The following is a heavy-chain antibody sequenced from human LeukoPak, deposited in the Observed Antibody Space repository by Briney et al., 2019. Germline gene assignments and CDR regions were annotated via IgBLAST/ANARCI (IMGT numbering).Heavy chain of an antibody. CDR2: ISAYNGNT. V-gene: IGHV1-18*01. J-gene: IGHJ4*02. CDR1: GYTFTSYG. Sequence: GESLKISCKGSGYTFTSYGISWVRQAPGQGLEWMGWISAYNGNTNYAQKLQGRVTMTTDTSTSTAYMELRSLRSDDTAVYYCTRGTSGSYPAHFDYWGQGTLVTVSS. CDR3: TRGTSGSYPAHFDY. D-gene: IGHD1-26*01.